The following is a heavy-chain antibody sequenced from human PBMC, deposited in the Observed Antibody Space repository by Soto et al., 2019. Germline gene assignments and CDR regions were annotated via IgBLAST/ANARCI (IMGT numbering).Heavy chain of an antibody. CDR2: INPSGGST. CDR1: GYTFTSYY. CDR3: ARDLRPRTTGRTSNYFDY. V-gene: IGHV1-46*01. J-gene: IGHJ4*02. D-gene: IGHD1-1*01. Sequence: ASVKVSCKASGYTFTSYYMHWVRQAPGQGLEWMGIINPSGGSTSYAQKFQGRVTMTRDTSTSTVYMELSSLRSEDTAVYYCARDLRPRTTGRTSNYFDYWGQRTLVTVSS.